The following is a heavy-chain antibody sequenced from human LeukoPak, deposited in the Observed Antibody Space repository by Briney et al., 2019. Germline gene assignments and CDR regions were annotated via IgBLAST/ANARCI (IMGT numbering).Heavy chain of an antibody. CDR3: ASSKYNWNWRYNWFDP. V-gene: IGHV4-34*01. D-gene: IGHD1-7*01. CDR1: GGSFSGYY. J-gene: IGHJ5*02. Sequence: SETLSLTCAVYGGSFSGYYWSWIRQPPGKGLEWIGEINHSGSTNYNPSLKSRVTISVDTSKNQFSLKLSSVTAADTAVYYCASSKYNWNWRYNWFDPWGQGTLVTGSS. CDR2: INHSGST.